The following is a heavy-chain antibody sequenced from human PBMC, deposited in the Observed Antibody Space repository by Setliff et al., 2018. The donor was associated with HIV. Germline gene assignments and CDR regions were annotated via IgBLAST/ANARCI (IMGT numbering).Heavy chain of an antibody. V-gene: IGHV4-61*08. Sequence: TSETLSLTCTVSGGSVSNSDHYWSWIRQSPGNGLERIGYIHYSGSTNYNPSLKSRVTISVDKSKNQFSLKLSSVTAADTAVYYCAREGLPTPYYFDYWGQGTLVTVSS. CDR2: IHYSGST. J-gene: IGHJ4*02. CDR3: AREGLPTPYYFDY. CDR1: GGSVSNSDHY.